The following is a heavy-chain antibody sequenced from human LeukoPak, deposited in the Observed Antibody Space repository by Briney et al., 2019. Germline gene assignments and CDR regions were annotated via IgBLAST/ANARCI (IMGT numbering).Heavy chain of an antibody. CDR1: GYSINSGYY. V-gene: IGHV4-38-2*01. CDR2: IYRSGYT. CDR3: ARWVVDAAMVDD. D-gene: IGHD5-18*01. Sequence: SETLSLTCAVSGYSINSGYYWGWIRQPPGKRLEWIGNIYRSGYTHYNPSLKSRVTISVDTSTNHFSLKLWSVTAADTAVYYCARWVVDAAMVDDWGQGTLVTVSS. J-gene: IGHJ4*02.